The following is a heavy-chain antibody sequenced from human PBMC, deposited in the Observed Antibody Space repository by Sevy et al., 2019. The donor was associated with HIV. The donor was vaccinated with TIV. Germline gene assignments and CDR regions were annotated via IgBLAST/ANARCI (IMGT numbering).Heavy chain of an antibody. J-gene: IGHJ4*02. CDR2: ISISGRMI. Sequence: GGSLRLSCAASGFTFSNYYMNWIRQAPGKGLEWVSSISISGRMISYADSVKGRFTISRDNAKNSLYLQMSSLRADDTAVYYCAREVDGVRGVYDYWGQETLVTVSS. CDR1: GFTFSNYY. V-gene: IGHV3-11*01. CDR3: AREVDGVRGVYDY. D-gene: IGHD3-10*01.